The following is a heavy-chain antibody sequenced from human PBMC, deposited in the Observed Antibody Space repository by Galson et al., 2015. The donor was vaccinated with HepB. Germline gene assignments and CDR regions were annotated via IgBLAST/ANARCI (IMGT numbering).Heavy chain of an antibody. CDR2: INPNSGIA. CDR3: ARAGLFWDSRDSDAFDV. V-gene: IGHV1-2*02. J-gene: IGHJ3*01. D-gene: IGHD3-9*01. CDR1: GFTFSGFY. Sequence: SVKVSCKASGFTFSGFYIQWVRQSPGQGLQWMGGINPNSGIAVYAERFQGRVAMTADTSISTAYMELTWLKFDDTALYYCARAGLFWDSRDSDAFDVWGPEAMV.